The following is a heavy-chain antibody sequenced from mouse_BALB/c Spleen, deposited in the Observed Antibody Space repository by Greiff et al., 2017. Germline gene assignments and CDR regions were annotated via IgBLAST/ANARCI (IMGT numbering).Heavy chain of an antibody. CDR2: IWGDGST. Sequence: VMLVESGPGLVAPSQSLSITCTVSGFSLTGYGVNWVRQPPGKGLEWLGMIWGDGSTDYNSALKSRLSISKDNSKSQVFLKMNSLQTDDTARYYCARGGYYGSSPYAMDYWGQGTSVTVSS. D-gene: IGHD1-1*01. CDR3: ARGGYYGSSPYAMDY. V-gene: IGHV2-6-7*01. J-gene: IGHJ4*01. CDR1: GFSLTGYG.